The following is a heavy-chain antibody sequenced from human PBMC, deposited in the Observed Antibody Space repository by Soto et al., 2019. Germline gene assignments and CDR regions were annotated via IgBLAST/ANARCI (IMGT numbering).Heavy chain of an antibody. CDR1: GYTFIGYY. CDR3: ARGEYNYGQSIFEY. CDR2: INPDNGDT. Sequence: ASVKVSCKASGYTFIGYYIHWVRQAPGQGLEWMGWINPDNGDTDYAQNFQGGVTMTRDKSISTASMELKRLRSDDTAVYFCARGEYNYGQSIFEYWGQGTLFTISS. D-gene: IGHD5-18*01. J-gene: IGHJ4*01. V-gene: IGHV1-2*02.